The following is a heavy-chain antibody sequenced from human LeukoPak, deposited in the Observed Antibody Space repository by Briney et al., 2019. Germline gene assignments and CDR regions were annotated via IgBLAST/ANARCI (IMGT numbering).Heavy chain of an antibody. CDR1: GFIFEDYG. J-gene: IGHJ4*02. CDR2: ISWNGAGT. Sequence: GGSVRLSCAATGFIFEDYGMVWIRQAPGEGLEWVSGISWNGAGTDYADSVKGRFTISRDDAKNSLYLQMNSLRAEDTALYYCARDKWGPDYWGQGTLVTVSS. CDR3: ARDKWGPDY. D-gene: IGHD7-27*01. V-gene: IGHV3-20*04.